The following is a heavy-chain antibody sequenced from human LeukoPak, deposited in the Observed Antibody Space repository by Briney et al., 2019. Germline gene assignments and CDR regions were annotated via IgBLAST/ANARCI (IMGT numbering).Heavy chain of an antibody. CDR2: INHSGST. Sequence: SETLSLTCAVYGGSFSGYYWSWIRQPPGKGLEWIGEINHSGSTNYNPSLKSRVTISVDTSKNQFSLKLSSVTAADTAVYYCARVRRYGSGYYYPRYFDLWGRGTLVTASS. CDR3: ARVRRYGSGYYYPRYFDL. J-gene: IGHJ2*01. D-gene: IGHD3-22*01. CDR1: GGSFSGYY. V-gene: IGHV4-34*01.